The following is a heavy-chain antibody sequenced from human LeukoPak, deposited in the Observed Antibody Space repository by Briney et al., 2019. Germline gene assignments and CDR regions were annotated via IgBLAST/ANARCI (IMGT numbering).Heavy chain of an antibody. Sequence: NPGGSLRLSCAASGFTFSSYAMSWVRQAPGKGLEWVSSISSSSTYIFYADTLKGRFTISRDNAKNSLYLQMNSLRAEDTAVYYCATSKYDVLTGSPIHNNWFDPWGQGTLVTVSS. CDR3: ATSKYDVLTGSPIHNNWFDP. J-gene: IGHJ5*02. V-gene: IGHV3-21*01. D-gene: IGHD3-9*01. CDR2: ISSSSTYI. CDR1: GFTFSSYA.